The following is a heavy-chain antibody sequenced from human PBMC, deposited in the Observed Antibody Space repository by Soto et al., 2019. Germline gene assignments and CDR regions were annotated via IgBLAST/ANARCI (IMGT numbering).Heavy chain of an antibody. Sequence: QVQLVQSGAEVKKPGASVKVSCKASGYTFTSYGISWVRQAPGQGLEWMGWISAYNGNTNYAQKLQARVTITTATAKSSDYTELGSLTSADPAVYYCAREQGRGADGDDYWGQGTLVTVSS. D-gene: IGHD7-27*01. V-gene: IGHV1-18*01. CDR3: AREQGRGADGDDY. CDR1: GYTFTSYG. CDR2: ISAYNGNT. J-gene: IGHJ4*02.